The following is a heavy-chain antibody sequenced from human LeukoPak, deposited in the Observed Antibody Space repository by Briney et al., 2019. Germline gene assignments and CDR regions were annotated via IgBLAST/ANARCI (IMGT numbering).Heavy chain of an antibody. V-gene: IGHV3-21*01. CDR1: GFIFNAFE. J-gene: IGHJ6*03. CDR3: VGEGGPYSHYYYMDV. D-gene: IGHD2-15*01. CDR2: ISTSSSFI. Sequence: PGGSLRLSCAASGFIFNAFEMDWVRQAPGKGLEWVASISTSSSFIKYGDSVKGRFTISRDNANNSLSLQMHSLKVEDTAVYYCVGEGGPYSHYYYMDVWGKGTTVAVSS.